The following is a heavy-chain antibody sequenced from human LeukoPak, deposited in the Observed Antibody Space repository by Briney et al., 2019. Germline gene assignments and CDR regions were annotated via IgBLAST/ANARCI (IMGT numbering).Heavy chain of an antibody. V-gene: IGHV4-59*11. J-gene: IGHJ5*02. D-gene: IGHD6-13*01. CDR3: ARGHTPAYSSSWYNWFDP. CDR1: GGSISSHY. CDR2: IYYSGST. Sequence: SETLSLTCTVSGGSISSHYWSWIRQPPGKGLEWIGYIYYSGSTNYNPSLKSRVTISVDTSKNQFSLKLSSVTAADTAVYYCARGHTPAYSSSWYNWFDPWGQGTLVTVSS.